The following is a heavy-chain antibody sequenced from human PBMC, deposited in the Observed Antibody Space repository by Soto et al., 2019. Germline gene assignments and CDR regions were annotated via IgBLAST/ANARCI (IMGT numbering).Heavy chain of an antibody. J-gene: IGHJ6*02. Sequence: PGESLKISCKGSGYSFTSYWIGWVRQMPGKGLEWMGIIYPGDSDTRYSPSFQGQVTISADKSISTAYLQWSSLKASDTAMYYCARHRPPKKYYDFWSGYSHYYYYGMDVWGQGTTVTVSS. CDR1: GYSFTSYW. V-gene: IGHV5-51*01. CDR2: IYPGDSDT. CDR3: ARHRPPKKYYDFWSGYSHYYYYGMDV. D-gene: IGHD3-3*01.